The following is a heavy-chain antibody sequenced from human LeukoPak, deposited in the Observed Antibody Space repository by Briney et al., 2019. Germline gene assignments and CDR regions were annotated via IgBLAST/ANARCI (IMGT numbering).Heavy chain of an antibody. J-gene: IGHJ3*02. CDR2: TYHSDYT. V-gene: IGHV4-4*02. CDR3: ARDSKSTADAFDI. CDR1: GDSITSSHW. Sequence: SETLSLTCTVSGDSITSSHWWSWIRQSPGKGLEWIGNTYHSDYTNYNPSLKGRATISVDKSKNQLSLKVISVTAADTAMYYCARDSKSTADAFDIWGQGTMVTVSA. D-gene: IGHD5/OR15-5a*01.